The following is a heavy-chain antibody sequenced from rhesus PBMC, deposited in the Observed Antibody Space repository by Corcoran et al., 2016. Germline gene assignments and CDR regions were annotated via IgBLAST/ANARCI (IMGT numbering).Heavy chain of an antibody. CDR3: ARERDDY. V-gene: IGHV4-80*01. CDR2: IDGTSGRT. J-gene: IGHJ4*01. Sequence: QVQLQESGPGLVKPSETLSLTCTVSGASIISNWWTWIRQPPGKGLEWIGDIDGTSGRTNYNPSLKSRVTISKDASKNHFSLKLSSVTAADTAVYYCARERDDYWGQGVLVTVSS. CDR1: GASIISNW.